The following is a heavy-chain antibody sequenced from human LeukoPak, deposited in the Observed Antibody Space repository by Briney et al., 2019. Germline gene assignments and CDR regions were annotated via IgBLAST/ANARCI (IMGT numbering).Heavy chain of an antibody. V-gene: IGHV4-61*09. D-gene: IGHD3-16*01. CDR3: TREKSYGYIRADS. CDR2: IYASGGT. CDR1: GGSISSGSYY. Sequence: PSETLSLTCTVSGGSISSGSYYWSWIRQPAGKGLEWIGHIYASGGTKYNPSLESRVTISIDTSKNQLSLRLSSVTAADTAVYYCTREKSYGYIRADSWGQGTLVAVSS. J-gene: IGHJ4*02.